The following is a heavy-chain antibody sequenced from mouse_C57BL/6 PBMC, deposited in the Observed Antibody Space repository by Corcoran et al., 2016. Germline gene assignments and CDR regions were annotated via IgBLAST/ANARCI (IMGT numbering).Heavy chain of an antibody. CDR2: INTYSGVP. CDR1: GYTFTTYG. CDR3: ARRNYYGSSYWYFDV. J-gene: IGHJ1*03. V-gene: IGHV9-3*01. Sequence: QIQLVQSGPELKKPGETVKISCKASGYTFTTYGMSWVKQPPGKGLKWMGWINTYSGVPTYADDIKGRFAFSFETSASTAYLQINNRKNEDTATYFCARRNYYGSSYWYFDVWGTGTTVTVSS. D-gene: IGHD1-1*01.